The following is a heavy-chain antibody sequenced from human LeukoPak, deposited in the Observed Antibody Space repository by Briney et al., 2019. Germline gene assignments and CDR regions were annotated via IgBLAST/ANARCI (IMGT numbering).Heavy chain of an antibody. CDR1: GGSISSYY. CDR3: AREDYDILTGYSHPDY. J-gene: IGHJ4*02. D-gene: IGHD3-9*01. Sequence: SETLSLTCTVSGGSISSYYWSWIRQPAGKGLEWIGRIYTSGSTNYNPSLKSRVTMSVDTSKNQFSLKLSSVTAADTAVYYCAREDYDILTGYSHPDYWGQGTLVTVSS. CDR2: IYTSGST. V-gene: IGHV4-4*07.